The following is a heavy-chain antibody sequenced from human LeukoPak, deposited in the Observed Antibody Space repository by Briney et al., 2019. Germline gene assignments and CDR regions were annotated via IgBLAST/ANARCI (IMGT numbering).Heavy chain of an antibody. CDR1: GYTFTSYG. D-gene: IGHD6-6*01. Sequence: GASVKVSCKASGYTFTSYGISWVRQAPGQGLEWMGWISAYNGNTNYAQKLQGRVTMTTDTSTSTAYMELRSLRSEDTAVYYCATDRTKQLVPAFDIWGQGTMVTVSS. CDR3: ATDRTKQLVPAFDI. V-gene: IGHV1-18*01. J-gene: IGHJ3*02. CDR2: ISAYNGNT.